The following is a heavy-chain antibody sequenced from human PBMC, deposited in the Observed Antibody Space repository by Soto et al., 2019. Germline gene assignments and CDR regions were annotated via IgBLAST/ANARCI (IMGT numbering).Heavy chain of an antibody. CDR2: IKSKTDGGTT. Sequence: GGSLRLRYAASGVTFTNAWINGVPQAPGKGLEWVGRIKSKTDGGTTDYAEPVKGRFAISRDDSNNMVYLQMNSPKIEDTAVYYCTTDSYSTIIIVRFDYWGHGT. V-gene: IGHV3-15*07. CDR3: TTDSYSTIIIVRFDY. CDR1: GVTFTNAW. J-gene: IGHJ4*01. D-gene: IGHD3-22*01.